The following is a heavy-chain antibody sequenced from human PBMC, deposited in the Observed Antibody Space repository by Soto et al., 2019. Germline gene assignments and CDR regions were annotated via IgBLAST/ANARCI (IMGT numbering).Heavy chain of an antibody. CDR1: GGSISSSNW. J-gene: IGHJ5*02. Sequence: PSETLSLTCAVSGGSISSSNWWSWVRQPPGKGLEWIGEIYHSGSTNYNPSLKSRVTISVDKSKNQFSLKLSSVTAADTAVYYCARAHIVVVPAAMGSSWFDPWGQGTLVTVSS. CDR3: ARAHIVVVPAAMGSSWFDP. D-gene: IGHD2-2*01. V-gene: IGHV4-4*02. CDR2: IYHSGST.